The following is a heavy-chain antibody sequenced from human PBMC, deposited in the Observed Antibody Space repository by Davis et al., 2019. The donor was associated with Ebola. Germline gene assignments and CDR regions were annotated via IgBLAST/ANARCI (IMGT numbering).Heavy chain of an antibody. D-gene: IGHD2-21*01. CDR2: IRSKANSYAT. CDR1: GLTFTASA. V-gene: IGHV3-73*01. Sequence: GGSLTPSCAASGLTFTASAMHCVRQASGNGLEWVGRIRSKANSYATAYAASVKGRFTIPRDDSKNTAYLQMNSLKTEDTAVYYCTGGATPMDYWGQRTLVTVSS. CDR3: TGGATPMDY. J-gene: IGHJ4*02.